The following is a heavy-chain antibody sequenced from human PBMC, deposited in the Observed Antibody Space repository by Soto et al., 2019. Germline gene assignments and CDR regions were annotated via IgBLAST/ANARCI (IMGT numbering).Heavy chain of an antibody. Sequence: QVQLVQSGAEVKKPGSSVKVSCKASGGTFSSYTISWVRQAPGQGLEWMGRIIPILGIANYAQKFQGRVTITADKSTSTAYMELSSLRSEDTAVYCCARDGCGGDCYSAWGQGTLVTVSS. V-gene: IGHV1-69*08. D-gene: IGHD2-21*02. J-gene: IGHJ4*02. CDR2: IIPILGIA. CDR1: GGTFSSYT. CDR3: ARDGCGGDCYSA.